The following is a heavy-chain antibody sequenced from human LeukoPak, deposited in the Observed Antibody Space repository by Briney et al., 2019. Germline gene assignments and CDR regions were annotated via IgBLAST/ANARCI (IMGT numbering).Heavy chain of an antibody. J-gene: IGHJ4*02. D-gene: IGHD3-16*02. V-gene: IGHV3-9*01. CDR2: ISWNSGSI. CDR3: AKGPIDYVWGSYRYTGVYFDY. CDR1: GFTFDDYA. Sequence: GGSLRLSRAASGFTFDDYAMHWVRQAPGKGLEWVSGISWNSGSIGYADSVKGRFTISRDNAKNSLYLQMNSLRAEDTALYYCAKGPIDYVWGSYRYTGVYFDYWGQGTLVTVSS.